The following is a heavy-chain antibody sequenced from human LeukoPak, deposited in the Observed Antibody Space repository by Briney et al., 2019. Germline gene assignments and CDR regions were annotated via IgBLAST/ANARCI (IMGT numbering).Heavy chain of an antibody. J-gene: IGHJ5*02. Sequence: VASVKVSCKASGGTFSSYAISWVRQAPGQGLEWMGGIIPIFGTANYAQKFQGRVTITADESTSTAYMELRSLRSDDTAVYYCARVSGQQQLLNWFDPWGQGTLVTVSS. CDR1: GGTFSSYA. D-gene: IGHD6-13*01. CDR2: IIPIFGTA. V-gene: IGHV1-69*01. CDR3: ARVSGQQQLLNWFDP.